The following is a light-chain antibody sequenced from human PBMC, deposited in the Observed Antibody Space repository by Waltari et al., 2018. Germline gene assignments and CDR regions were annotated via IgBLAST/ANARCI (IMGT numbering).Light chain of an antibody. V-gene: IGLV3-19*01. Sequence: SSDLTQDPAVSVALGQTVRITCPGQRLRSYYATWYQQKPGQSPVLVIFGQNKRPSGIPDRFSGSSSRNTASLTITGAQAEDEADYYCSCRDNSGFRHVFGTGTKVTV. CDR3: SCRDNSGFRHV. CDR1: RLRSYY. CDR2: GQN. J-gene: IGLJ1*01.